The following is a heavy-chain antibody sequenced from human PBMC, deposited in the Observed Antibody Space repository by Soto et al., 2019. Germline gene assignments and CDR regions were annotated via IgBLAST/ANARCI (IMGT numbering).Heavy chain of an antibody. CDR1: GFTLSSYG. Sequence: GGSLRLSCAASGFTLSSYGMSWVRQAPGKGLEWVANIKEDGSEKYYVDSVKGRFTISRDNAKNSLDLQMNSLRAEDTAVYYCAREARFLEWVSAFDYWGQGTLVTVSS. V-gene: IGHV3-7*05. D-gene: IGHD3-3*01. CDR3: AREARFLEWVSAFDY. CDR2: IKEDGSEK. J-gene: IGHJ4*02.